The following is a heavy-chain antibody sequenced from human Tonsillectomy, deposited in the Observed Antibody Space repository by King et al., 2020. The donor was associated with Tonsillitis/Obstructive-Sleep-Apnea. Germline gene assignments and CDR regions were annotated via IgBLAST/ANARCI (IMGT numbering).Heavy chain of an antibody. J-gene: IGHJ6*02. CDR2: ISNDGSNK. Sequence: VQLVESGGGVVQPGRSLRLSCAASGFTFSSYAMHWVRQAPGKGPEWVAGISNDGSNKNYGDSVKGRFTISRDNSKNTLCLQMNSLRAEETAVYYWARETDSSGGSCYSFGKYYGMDVCGQGTTVTVSS. D-gene: IGHD2-15*01. CDR3: ARETDSSGGSCYSFGKYYGMDV. V-gene: IGHV3-30*03. CDR1: GFTFSSYA.